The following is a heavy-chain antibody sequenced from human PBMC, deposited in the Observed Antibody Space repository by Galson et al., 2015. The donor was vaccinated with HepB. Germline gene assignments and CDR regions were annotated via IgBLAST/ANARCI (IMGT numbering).Heavy chain of an antibody. J-gene: IGHJ4*02. Sequence: SLRLSCAASGFVFSRHGMHWARQAPGKGLEWVAVVWYDGTKQYYSESVEGRFTISRDNSMNMVYLQMNSLRVEDTAVYYCWMIGTDFDYWGQGTLVTVSS. V-gene: IGHV3-33*01. D-gene: IGHD2-21*01. CDR3: WMIGTDFDY. CDR1: GFVFSRHG. CDR2: VWYDGTKQ.